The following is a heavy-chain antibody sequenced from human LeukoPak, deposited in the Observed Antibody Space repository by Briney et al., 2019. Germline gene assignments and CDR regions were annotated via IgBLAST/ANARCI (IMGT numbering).Heavy chain of an antibody. V-gene: IGHV1-18*04. D-gene: IGHD1-14*01. CDR2: ISAYNGNT. CDR1: GYTFTSYG. Sequence: GASVKVCCKASGYTFTSYGVSWVRQAPGQGLEWMGWISAYNGNTNYAQKFQGRVTMTRNTSISTAYMELSSLRSEDTAVYYCARRIKADRGAFDIWGQGTMVTVSS. J-gene: IGHJ3*02. CDR3: ARRIKADRGAFDI.